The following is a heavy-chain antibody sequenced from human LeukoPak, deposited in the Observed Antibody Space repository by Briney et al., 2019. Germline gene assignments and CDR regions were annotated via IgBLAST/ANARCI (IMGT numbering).Heavy chain of an antibody. Sequence: ASVKVSCKASGYTFTSYAMHWVRQAPGQRLEWMGWINAGNGNTKYSQKFQGRVTITRDTSASTAYMELSNLRSEDTAVYYCARTVVTDYYYGMDVWGQGTTVTVSS. V-gene: IGHV1-3*01. CDR3: ARTVVTDYYYGMDV. D-gene: IGHD4-23*01. CDR2: INAGNGNT. J-gene: IGHJ6*02. CDR1: GYTFTSYA.